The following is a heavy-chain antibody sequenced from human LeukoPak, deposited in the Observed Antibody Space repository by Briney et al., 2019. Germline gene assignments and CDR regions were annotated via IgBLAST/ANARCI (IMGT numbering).Heavy chain of an antibody. V-gene: IGHV1-2*02. J-gene: IGHJ4*02. CDR2: IKPDTGAT. D-gene: IGHD4-23*01. CDR1: GYTFTGHY. CDR3: ARDQAGNSFDY. Sequence: ASVKVSCKASGYTFTGHYLHWVRQAPGQGLEGMGWIKPDTGATRYAQRFQGRVTMTRDTSISTVYMELSRLGSDDTAVYYCARDQAGNSFDYWGQGTLVTVSS.